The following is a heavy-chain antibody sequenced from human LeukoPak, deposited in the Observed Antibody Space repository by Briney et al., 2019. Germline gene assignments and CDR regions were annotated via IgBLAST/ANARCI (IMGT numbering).Heavy chain of an antibody. CDR1: GGSISSSSYY. V-gene: IGHV4-39*01. CDR2: IYYSGST. Sequence: PSETLSLTCTVSGGSISSSSYYWGWIRQPPGKGLEWIGSIYYSGSTYYNPSLKSRVTISVDTSKNQLSLKLSSVTAADTAVYYCARRRSGYDYYFDYWGQGTLVTVSS. D-gene: IGHD5-12*01. J-gene: IGHJ4*02. CDR3: ARRRSGYDYYFDY.